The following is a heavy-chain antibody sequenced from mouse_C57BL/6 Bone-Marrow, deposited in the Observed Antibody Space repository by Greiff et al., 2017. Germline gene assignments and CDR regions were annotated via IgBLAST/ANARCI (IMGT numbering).Heavy chain of an antibody. Sequence: VQLKESGAELVRPGASVKLSCTASGFNIKDDYMPWVKQRPEQGLEWIGWIDPENGDTEYASKFQGKATITADTSSNTAYLQLSSLTSEDTAVYYCTTEGFFDYWGQGTTLTVSS. CDR3: TTEGFFDY. V-gene: IGHV14-4*01. D-gene: IGHD3-3*01. CDR2: IDPENGDT. J-gene: IGHJ2*01. CDR1: GFNIKDDY.